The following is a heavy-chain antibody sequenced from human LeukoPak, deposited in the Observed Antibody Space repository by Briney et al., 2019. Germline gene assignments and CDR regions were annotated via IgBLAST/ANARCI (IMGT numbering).Heavy chain of an antibody. V-gene: IGHV4-39*07. J-gene: IGHJ4*02. Sequence: SETLSLTCTVSGGSISSSSDYWGGIRQPPGKGLEWIGSIYCSGNTYYNPSLKSRVTISTDTSKNQFSLKLSSVTAADTALYYCARYHNGYDDYWGQGTLVTVSS. CDR3: ARYHNGYDDY. CDR1: GGSISSSSDY. CDR2: IYCSGNT. D-gene: IGHD5-12*01.